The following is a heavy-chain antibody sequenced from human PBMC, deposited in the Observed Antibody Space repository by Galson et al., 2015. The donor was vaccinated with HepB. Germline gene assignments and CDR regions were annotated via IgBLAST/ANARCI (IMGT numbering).Heavy chain of an antibody. CDR2: ISGSGGST. J-gene: IGHJ3*02. CDR1: GFTFSSYA. Sequence: SLRLSCAASGFTFSSYAMSWVRQAPGKGLEWVSAISGSGGSTYCADSVKGRFTISRDNSKNTLYLQMNSLRAEDTAVYYCAKDTRYYHDRDDAFDIWGQGTMVTVSS. V-gene: IGHV3-23*01. CDR3: AKDTRYYHDRDDAFDI. D-gene: IGHD3-22*01.